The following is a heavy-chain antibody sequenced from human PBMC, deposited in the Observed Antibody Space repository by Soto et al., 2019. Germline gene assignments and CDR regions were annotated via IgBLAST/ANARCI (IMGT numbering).Heavy chain of an antibody. J-gene: IGHJ6*02. CDR3: ASGDYYYDSSGYGHYYGMDV. Sequence: ASVKVSCKASGYTFTSYGISWVRQAPGQVLEWMGWISAYNGNTNYAQKLQGRVTMTTDTSTSTAYMELRSLRSDDTAVYYCASGDYYYDSSGYGHYYGMDVWGQGTTVTVSS. V-gene: IGHV1-18*04. CDR1: GYTFTSYG. CDR2: ISAYNGNT. D-gene: IGHD3-22*01.